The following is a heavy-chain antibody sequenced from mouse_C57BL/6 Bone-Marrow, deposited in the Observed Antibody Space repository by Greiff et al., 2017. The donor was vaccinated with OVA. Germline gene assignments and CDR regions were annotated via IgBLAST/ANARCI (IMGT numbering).Heavy chain of an antibody. V-gene: IGHV1-53*01. CDR1: GYTFTSYW. CDR3: ARSPLYYDPLFDY. J-gene: IGHJ2*01. CDR2: INPSNGGT. Sequence: QVQLQQPGPELVKPGASVKLSCKASGYTFTSYWMHWVKQRPGQGLEWIGNINPSNGGTNYNEKFKSKATLTVDKSSSTAYMQLSSLTSEDSAVYYCARSPLYYDPLFDYWGQGTTLTVSS. D-gene: IGHD2-4*01.